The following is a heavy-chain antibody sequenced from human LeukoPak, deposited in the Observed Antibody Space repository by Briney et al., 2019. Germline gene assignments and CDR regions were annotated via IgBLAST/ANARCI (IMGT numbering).Heavy chain of an antibody. J-gene: IGHJ5*02. CDR2: IYYSGST. V-gene: IGHV4-59*08. CDR3: ARSVVTPRKGGTVRFDP. CDR1: GGSISSYY. D-gene: IGHD3-22*01. Sequence: SETLSLTCTVSGGSISSYYWSWIRRPPGKGLEWIGYIYYSGSTNYNPSLKSRVTISVDTSKNQFSLKLSSVTAADTAVYYCARSVVTPRKGGTVRFDPWGQGTLVTVSS.